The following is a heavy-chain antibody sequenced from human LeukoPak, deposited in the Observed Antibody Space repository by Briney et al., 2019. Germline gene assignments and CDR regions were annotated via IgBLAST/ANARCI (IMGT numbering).Heavy chain of an antibody. J-gene: IGHJ2*01. D-gene: IGHD7-27*01. Sequence: ASVKVSCKASGYTFTGYYMHWVRQAPGQGLEWMGWINPNSGGTNYAQKFQGRVTMTRDTSISTAYMELSRLRSDDTAVYYCARDRPYTGAYWYFDLWGRSTLVTVSS. CDR3: ARDRPYTGAYWYFDL. V-gene: IGHV1-2*02. CDR1: GYTFTGYY. CDR2: INPNSGGT.